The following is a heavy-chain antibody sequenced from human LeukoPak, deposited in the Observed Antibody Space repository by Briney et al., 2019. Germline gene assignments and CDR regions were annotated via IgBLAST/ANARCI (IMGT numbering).Heavy chain of an antibody. CDR1: GFTFSSYW. V-gene: IGHV3-7*03. D-gene: IGHD2-2*01. Sequence: GGSLRLSCAASGFTFSSYWMTWARQAPGKGLEWVANIKQDGSEKYYVDSVKGRFTISRDNAKNSLYLQMNSLRAEDTAVYYCAKAVGYCSSTGCYDGVYWGQGTLVTVSS. CDR2: IKQDGSEK. J-gene: IGHJ4*02. CDR3: AKAVGYCSSTGCYDGVY.